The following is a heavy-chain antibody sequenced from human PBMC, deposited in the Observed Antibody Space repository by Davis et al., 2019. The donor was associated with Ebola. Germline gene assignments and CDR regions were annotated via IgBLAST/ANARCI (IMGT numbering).Heavy chain of an antibody. J-gene: IGHJ6*02. D-gene: IGHD3-16*01. CDR1: GVTVNNNY. Sequence: PGGSLRPSCAASGVTVNNNYMSWVRQAPGKGLEWVAVIFSGGATYYADSVRGRFTTSRDNSKNTLYLQMDSLRDEDTAVYYCARDWGGMDVWGQGTTVTVS. CDR3: ARDWGGMDV. CDR2: IFSGGAT. V-gene: IGHV3-53*01.